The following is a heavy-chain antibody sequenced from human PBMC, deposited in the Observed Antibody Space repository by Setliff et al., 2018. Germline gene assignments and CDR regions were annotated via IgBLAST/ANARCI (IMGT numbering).Heavy chain of an antibody. D-gene: IGHD3-10*01. Sequence: PSETLSLTCTVSGGSISSSSYYWGWIRQPPGKGLEWIGSIHYSGSTYDNPSLKSRLIISVDAPDNQFSVKLSSVTAADTAVYYCARHKSNGSGSYPSLYMDVWGKGIMVTVSS. CDR1: GGSISSSSYY. V-gene: IGHV4-39*01. J-gene: IGHJ6*03. CDR2: IHYSGST. CDR3: ARHKSNGSGSYPSLYMDV.